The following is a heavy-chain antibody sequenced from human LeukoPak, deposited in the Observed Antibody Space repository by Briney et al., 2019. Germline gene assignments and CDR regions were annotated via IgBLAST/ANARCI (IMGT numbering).Heavy chain of an antibody. CDR1: GFTVSSNY. Sequence: GGSLRLSCAASGFTVSSNYMSWVRQAPGKGLAWVSVIYSGGSTYYADSVKGRFTISRDNSKSTLYLQMNSLRAEDTAVYYCARGGIPAYDFWSGYNYWGQGTPVTVSS. CDR2: IYSGGST. V-gene: IGHV3-53*01. CDR3: ARGGIPAYDFWSGYNY. J-gene: IGHJ4*02. D-gene: IGHD3-3*01.